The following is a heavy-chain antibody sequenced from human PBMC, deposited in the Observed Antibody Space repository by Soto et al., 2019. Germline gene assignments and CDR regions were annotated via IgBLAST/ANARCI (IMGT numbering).Heavy chain of an antibody. D-gene: IGHD3-10*01. CDR2: ISGSGGST. Sequence: GGSLRLSCAASGFTFSSYAMSWVRQAPGKGLEWVSAISGSGGSTYYADSVTGRFTISRDNSKNTLYMQMNSLRAEDTAVYYCAKDYYGSLSYYYFDYWGQGTLVTVSS. CDR3: AKDYYGSLSYYYFDY. V-gene: IGHV3-23*01. CDR1: GFTFSSYA. J-gene: IGHJ4*02.